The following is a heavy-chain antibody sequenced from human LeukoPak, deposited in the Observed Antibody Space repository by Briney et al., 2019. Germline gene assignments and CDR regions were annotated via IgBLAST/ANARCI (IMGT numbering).Heavy chain of an antibody. CDR1: GGTFRSYA. CDR3: ARHQLLANYYYYYMDV. Sequence: PEASVKVSCKASGGTFRSYAISWVRQAPGQGLEWMGGIIPIFGTANYAQKFQGRVTITTDESTSTAYMELSSLRSEDTAVYYCARHQLLANYYYYYMDVWGKGTTVTVSS. J-gene: IGHJ6*03. D-gene: IGHD2-2*01. V-gene: IGHV1-69*05. CDR2: IIPIFGTA.